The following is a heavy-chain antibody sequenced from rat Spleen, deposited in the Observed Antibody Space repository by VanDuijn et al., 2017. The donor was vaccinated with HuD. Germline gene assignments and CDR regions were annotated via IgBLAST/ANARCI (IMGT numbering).Heavy chain of an antibody. CDR1: GFSLTSYN. V-gene: IGHV2-45*01. D-gene: IGHD1-12*02. CDR2: MWSGGNI. Sequence: QVQLMESGPGLVQPSETLSLTCTVSGFSLTSYNVHWVRQPPGKGLEWMGVMWSGGNIDYNSTLKSRLSISRDTSKNQVFLKMNSLRSEDTTTYYCARDEYDGSYYYWGQGVMVTVSS. CDR3: ARDEYDGSYYY. J-gene: IGHJ2*01.